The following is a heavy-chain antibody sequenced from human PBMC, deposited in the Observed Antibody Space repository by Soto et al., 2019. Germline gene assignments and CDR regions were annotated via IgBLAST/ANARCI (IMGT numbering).Heavy chain of an antibody. Sequence: ASVKVSCKASAYTFTNYGISWVRQAPGQGLEWMGWINTYNGNTNYAQKLQGRVTMTTDTSTNTAYMELSSLRSEDTAVYYCARTWEPYFYYGMDVWGQGTTVTVSS. CDR3: ARTWEPYFYYGMDV. J-gene: IGHJ6*02. V-gene: IGHV1-18*01. CDR2: INTYNGNT. CDR1: AYTFTNYG. D-gene: IGHD1-26*01.